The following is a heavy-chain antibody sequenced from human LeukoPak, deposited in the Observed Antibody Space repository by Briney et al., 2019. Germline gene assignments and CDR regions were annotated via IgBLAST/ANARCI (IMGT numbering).Heavy chain of an antibody. V-gene: IGHV4-59*02. J-gene: IGHJ4*02. D-gene: IGHD5-18*01. Sequence: GSLRLSCAASGFTVSSNYMSWIRQPPGKGLEWIGYIYYSGSTNYNPSLKSRVTISVDTSKNQFSLKLSSVTAADTAVYYCARDTAMVFDYWGQGTLVTVSS. CDR2: IYYSGST. CDR3: ARDTAMVFDY. CDR1: GFTVSSNY.